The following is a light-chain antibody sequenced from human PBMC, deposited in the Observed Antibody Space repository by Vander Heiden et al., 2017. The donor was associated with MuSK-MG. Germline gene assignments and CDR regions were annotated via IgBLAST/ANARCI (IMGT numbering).Light chain of an antibody. CDR2: GAS. V-gene: IGKV1-12*02. CDR1: QDVSSR. J-gene: IGKJ1*01. CDR3: QQANSFAWT. Sequence: DIQMTQSPSSVSASVGDRVTITCRASQDVSSRLAWFQQKPGTPPNLLIYGASSLRSGVPSRFSGSGSGTNFTLTVRSLQPEDFATNYCQQANSFAWTFGLGTKVEV.